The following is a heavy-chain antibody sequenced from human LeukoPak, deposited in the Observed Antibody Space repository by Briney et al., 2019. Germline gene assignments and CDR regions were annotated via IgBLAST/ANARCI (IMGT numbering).Heavy chain of an antibody. CDR3: AKERCSSTSCYYYYMDV. J-gene: IGHJ6*03. Sequence: GGSLRLSCAASGFTFSSYAMSWVRQAPGKGLEWVSAISGSGGSTYYADSVKGRFTISRDNSKNTLYLQMNSLRAEDTAVYYCAKERCSSTSCYYYYMDVWGKGTTVTVSS. D-gene: IGHD2-2*01. V-gene: IGHV3-23*01. CDR1: GFTFSSYA. CDR2: ISGSGGST.